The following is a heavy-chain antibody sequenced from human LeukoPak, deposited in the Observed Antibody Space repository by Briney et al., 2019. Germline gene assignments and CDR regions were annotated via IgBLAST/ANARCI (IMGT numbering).Heavy chain of an antibody. CDR2: FDPEDGET. J-gene: IGHJ6*02. V-gene: IGHV1-24*01. Sequence: ASVKVSCKVSGYTLTELSMHWVRQAPGKGLEWMGGFDPEDGETIYAQKFQGRVTMTRNTSISTAYMELSSLRSEDTAVYYCARGGGLAAAGKYYYYYGMDVWGQGTTVTVSS. CDR3: ARGGGLAAAGKYYYYYGMDV. D-gene: IGHD6-13*01. CDR1: GYTLTELS.